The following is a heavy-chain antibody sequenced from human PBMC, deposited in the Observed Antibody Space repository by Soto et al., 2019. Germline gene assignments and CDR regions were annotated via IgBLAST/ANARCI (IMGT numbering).Heavy chain of an antibody. CDR2: ISSSGSTI. D-gene: IGHD5-18*01. CDR1: GFTFSSYE. Sequence: PGGSLRLSCAASGFTFSSYEMNWVRQAPGKGLEWVSYISSSGSTIYYADSVKGRFTISRDNAKNSLYLQMNSLRAEDTAVYYCARGSGYSYGYLGWFDPWGQGTLVTVSS. J-gene: IGHJ5*02. CDR3: ARGSGYSYGYLGWFDP. V-gene: IGHV3-48*03.